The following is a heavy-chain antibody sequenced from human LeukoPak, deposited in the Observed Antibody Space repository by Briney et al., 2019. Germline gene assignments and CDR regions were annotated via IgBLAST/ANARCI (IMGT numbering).Heavy chain of an antibody. V-gene: IGHV3-33*08. CDR2: IWADGSNR. Sequence: GGSLRLSCAGSGFTDSGLTFTSDWMSWVCQAPGKGLDWVAFIWADGSNRYYADSVKGRFTISRDNSKNTLYLEMNSLRAEDTAVYYCVGDPPKSGWAFAHWGQGILVTVSS. J-gene: IGHJ4*02. CDR3: VGDPPKSGWAFAH. D-gene: IGHD6-19*01. CDR1: GFTDSGLTFTSDW.